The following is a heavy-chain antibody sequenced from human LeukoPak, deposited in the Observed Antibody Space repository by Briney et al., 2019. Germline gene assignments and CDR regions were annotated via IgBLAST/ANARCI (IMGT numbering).Heavy chain of an antibody. J-gene: IGHJ5*02. Sequence: ASVKVSCKASGYTFTGYYMHWVRQAPGQGLEWMGWINPNSGGTNYAQKFQGRVTMTRDTSISTAYMELSRLRSDDTAVYYCARDPRWLQLNTWFDPWGLGTLVTVSS. CDR1: GYTFTGYY. CDR2: INPNSGGT. V-gene: IGHV1-2*02. D-gene: IGHD5-24*01. CDR3: ARDPRWLQLNTWFDP.